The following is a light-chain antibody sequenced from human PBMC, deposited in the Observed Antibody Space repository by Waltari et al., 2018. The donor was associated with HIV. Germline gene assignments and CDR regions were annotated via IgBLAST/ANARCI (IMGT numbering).Light chain of an antibody. CDR2: AAS. J-gene: IGKJ4*01. CDR1: QGISSY. Sequence: DIQLTQSPSFLSASVGDRVTITCRASQGISSYLAWYQQKPGKAPKLLIYAASTLQSGVPSRFSGSGSGTKFTLTISSLQPEDFATYFCQHLNSYPLTFGGGTKVEIK. V-gene: IGKV1-9*01. CDR3: QHLNSYPLT.